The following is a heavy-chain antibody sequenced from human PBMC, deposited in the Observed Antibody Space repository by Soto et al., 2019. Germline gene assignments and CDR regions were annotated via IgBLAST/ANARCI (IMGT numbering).Heavy chain of an antibody. CDR1: GGSISSGGCF. V-gene: IGHV4-30-2*01. CDR2: IYHSGST. Sequence: QLQLQESGSGLVKPSQTLSLTCAVSGGSISSGGCFWSWIRQPPGKGLEWIGYIYHSGSTYNNPSRKSRVTISVDRSKNQFSLKLSSVTAADTAVYYCARGNVVPLDYWGQGTLVTVSS. J-gene: IGHJ4*02. D-gene: IGHD2-21*01. CDR3: ARGNVVPLDY.